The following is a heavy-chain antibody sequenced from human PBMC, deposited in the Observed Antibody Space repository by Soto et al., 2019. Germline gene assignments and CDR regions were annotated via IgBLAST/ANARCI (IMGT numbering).Heavy chain of an antibody. J-gene: IGHJ4*02. CDR2: MHYSWGT. Sequence: SETLSLTCSVSGGSISSSYWNWIRQPPGKGLEWIGYMHYSWGTNYNPSLKSRVTISVDTSKNQFALKLSSVTAADTAVYYCARAHSSWLYFDYWGQGTLVTVSS. D-gene: IGHD6-13*01. CDR1: GGSISSSY. V-gene: IGHV4-59*01. CDR3: ARAHSSWLYFDY.